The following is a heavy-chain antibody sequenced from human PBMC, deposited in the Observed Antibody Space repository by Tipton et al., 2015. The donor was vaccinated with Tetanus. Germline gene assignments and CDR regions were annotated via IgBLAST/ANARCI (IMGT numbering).Heavy chain of an antibody. CDR3: ARLSANSYGYPQFDY. D-gene: IGHD5-18*01. CDR2: INSDGSST. J-gene: IGHJ4*02. CDR1: GFTFDGYA. Sequence: SLRLSCAASGFTFDGYAMHWVRQAPGKGLVWVSRINSDGSSTSYADSVKGRFTISRDNAKNTLSLQMNSLRAEDTAVYYCARLSANSYGYPQFDYWGQGTLVTVSS. V-gene: IGHV3-74*01.